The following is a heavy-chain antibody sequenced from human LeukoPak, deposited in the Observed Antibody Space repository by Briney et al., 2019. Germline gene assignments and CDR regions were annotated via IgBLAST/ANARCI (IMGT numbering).Heavy chain of an antibody. Sequence: SETLSLTCTVSGGSISSYYWSWIRQPAGKGLEWIGRIYTSGSTNYNPSLESRVTMSVDTSKNQFSLKLSSVTAADTAVYYCARGGLIAVAGHFDYWGQGTLVTVSS. CDR1: GGSISSYY. CDR3: ARGGLIAVAGHFDY. CDR2: IYTSGST. V-gene: IGHV4-4*07. J-gene: IGHJ4*02. D-gene: IGHD6-19*01.